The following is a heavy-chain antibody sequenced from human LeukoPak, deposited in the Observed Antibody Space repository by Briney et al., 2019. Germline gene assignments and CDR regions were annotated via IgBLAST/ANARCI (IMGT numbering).Heavy chain of an antibody. CDR2: IKQDGSEK. J-gene: IGHJ4*02. CDR3: ARDLRKVEATKDY. D-gene: IGHD1-1*01. CDR1: GFSFRDYW. V-gene: IGHV3-7*01. Sequence: PGGSLRLSCVASGFSFRDYWMSWVRQAPGKGLEWVANIKQDGSEKFYVDSVKGRFTISRDNAKNSVYLQLNSLRAEDTAVYYCARDLRKVEATKDYWGQGTLVTVSS.